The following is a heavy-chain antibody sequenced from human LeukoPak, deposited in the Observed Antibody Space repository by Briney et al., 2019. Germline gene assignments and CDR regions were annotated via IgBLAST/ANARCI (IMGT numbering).Heavy chain of an antibody. Sequence: PSETLSLTCTVSGGSISSYYWSWIRQPPGKGLEWIGYIYYSGSTNYNPSLKSRVTISVDTSKNQFSLKLSSVTAADTAVYYGARKGAYYYYMDVWGKGTTVTVSS. J-gene: IGHJ6*03. CDR3: ARKGAYYYYMDV. CDR2: IYYSGST. V-gene: IGHV4-59*01. D-gene: IGHD4/OR15-4a*01. CDR1: GGSISSYY.